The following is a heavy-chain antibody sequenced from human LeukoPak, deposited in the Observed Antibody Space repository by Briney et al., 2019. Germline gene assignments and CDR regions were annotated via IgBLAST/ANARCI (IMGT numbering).Heavy chain of an antibody. Sequence: GGSLRLSCAASGFTVSSNYMSWVRQAPGKGLEWVSVIYSGGSTYYADSVKGRFTISRDNAKNSLYLQMSSLRAEDTAVYYCARAAKFEFYFDYWGQGTLVTVSS. V-gene: IGHV3-53*01. D-gene: IGHD3-10*01. CDR1: GFTVSSNY. CDR2: IYSGGST. CDR3: ARAAKFEFYFDY. J-gene: IGHJ4*02.